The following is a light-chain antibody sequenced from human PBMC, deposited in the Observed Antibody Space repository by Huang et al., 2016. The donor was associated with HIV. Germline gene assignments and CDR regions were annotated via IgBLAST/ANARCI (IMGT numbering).Light chain of an antibody. J-gene: IGKJ4*01. CDR3: QQYNNWPPLLT. CDR2: GAS. Sequence: EIVLTQSPATLSLSPGERAALSCRATQSINNNLAWYQQKPGQSPWLLIYGASTRATGSPARFRGSGSGTEFTLTISSLQSEDFAVYYCQQYNNWPPLLTFGGGTKVDIK. V-gene: IGKV3-15*01. CDR1: QSINNN.